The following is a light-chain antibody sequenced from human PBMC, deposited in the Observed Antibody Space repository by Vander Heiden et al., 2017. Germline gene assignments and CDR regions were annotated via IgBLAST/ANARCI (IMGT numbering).Light chain of an antibody. V-gene: IGLV2-14*01. CDR3: SSFTSSSTGV. Sequence: SALTQPAPVSGSPGPSITISCTGTSSDVGGYDYVSWYQQHPGKAPKLMIYEVSDRPSGVSDRFSGSKSGNTASLTISGLQAEDEADYYCSSFTSSSTGVFGTGTKVTVL. CDR1: SSDVGGYDY. CDR2: EVS. J-gene: IGLJ1*01.